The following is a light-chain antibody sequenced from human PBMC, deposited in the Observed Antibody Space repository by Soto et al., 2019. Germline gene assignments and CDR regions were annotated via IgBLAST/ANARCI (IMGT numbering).Light chain of an antibody. CDR3: QTWVTGIHI. CDR1: SGHSNYA. CDR2: LNSDGSH. J-gene: IGLJ2*01. V-gene: IGLV4-69*01. Sequence: QSVLTQSPSASASLGASVKLTCTLSSGHSNYAIAWHQQQPEKGPRFLMKLNSDGSHSKGDGIPDRFSGSSSGAERYLTISILQSEDEADYYCQTWVTGIHIFGGGTKLTVL.